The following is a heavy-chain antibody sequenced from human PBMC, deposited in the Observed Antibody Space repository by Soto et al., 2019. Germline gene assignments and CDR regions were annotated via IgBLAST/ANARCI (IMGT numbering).Heavy chain of an antibody. CDR2: IYSTGNT. D-gene: IGHD2-8*02. CDR3: ARDKITGLFDY. V-gene: IGHV4-38-2*02. Sequence: PSETLSLTCTVSGDSIRSSSYWGWIRQPPGKGLEWIGSIYSTGNTYYNPSLNSQVTISVDTSKNQFSLNVISVTAADTAVYYCARDKITGLFDYWGQGTLVTVSS. CDR1: GDSIRSSSY. J-gene: IGHJ4*02.